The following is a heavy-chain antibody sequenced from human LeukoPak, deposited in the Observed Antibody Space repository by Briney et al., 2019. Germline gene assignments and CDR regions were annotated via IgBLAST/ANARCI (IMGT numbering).Heavy chain of an antibody. D-gene: IGHD3-10*01. CDR1: GFTFSNYW. J-gene: IGHJ6*02. CDR3: ARDYGRSWDYGMDV. Sequence: GGSLRLSCAASGFTFSNYWMHWVRQAPGKGLVWVSRVNSDGSSTTYADSVKGRFTISRDNAKNTLYLQMNSLRAEDTAVYYCARDYGRSWDYGMDVWGQGTTVTVSS. V-gene: IGHV3-74*03. CDR2: VNSDGSST.